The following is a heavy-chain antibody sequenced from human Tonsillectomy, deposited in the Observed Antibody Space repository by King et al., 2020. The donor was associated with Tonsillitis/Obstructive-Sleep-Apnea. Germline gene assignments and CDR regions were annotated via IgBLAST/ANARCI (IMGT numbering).Heavy chain of an antibody. D-gene: IGHD2-2*01. V-gene: IGHV3-9*01. Sequence: VQLVESGGGLVQPGRSLRLSCAASGFTFDDYAMHWVRQAPGKGLEWVSGISWNSGSIGYADSVKGRFTISRDNAKNSLYLRMNSLRAEDTALYYCAKVKSPYCSSTSCYGGYYYMDVWGKGTTVTVSS. J-gene: IGHJ6*03. CDR1: GFTFDDYA. CDR3: AKVKSPYCSSTSCYGGYYYMDV. CDR2: ISWNSGSI.